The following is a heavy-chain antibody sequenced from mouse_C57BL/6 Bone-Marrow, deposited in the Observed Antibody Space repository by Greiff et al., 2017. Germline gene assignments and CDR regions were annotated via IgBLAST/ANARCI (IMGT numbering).Heavy chain of an antibody. J-gene: IGHJ2*01. D-gene: IGHD2-4*01. CDR1: GFNIKDDY. CDR2: IDPENGDT. V-gene: IGHV14-4*01. Sequence: EVQLQQSGAELVRPGASVKLSCTASGFNIKDDYMHWVKQRPEQGLEWIGWIDPENGDTEYASKFQGKATISADTSSNTAYLQLSSLTSEDTAVSYCTAWGDYGFDYWGQGTTLTVSS. CDR3: TAWGDYGFDY.